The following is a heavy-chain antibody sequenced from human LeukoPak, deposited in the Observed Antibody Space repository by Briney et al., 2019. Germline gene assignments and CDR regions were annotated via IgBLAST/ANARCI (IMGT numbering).Heavy chain of an antibody. CDR1: GFTFSSYA. CDR3: ARAAIAVAGTIGQFDY. D-gene: IGHD6-19*01. CDR2: ISGSGGST. Sequence: PGGSLRLSCAASGFTFSSYAMSWVRQAPGKGLEWVSAISGSGGSTYYADSVKGRFTISRDNSKNTLYLQMNSLRAEDTAVYYCARAAIAVAGTIGQFDYWGQGTLVTVSS. V-gene: IGHV3-23*01. J-gene: IGHJ4*02.